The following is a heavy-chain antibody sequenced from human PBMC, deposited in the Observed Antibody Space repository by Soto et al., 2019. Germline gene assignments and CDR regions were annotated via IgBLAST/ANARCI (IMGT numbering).Heavy chain of an antibody. CDR2: MSGSGDTI. V-gene: IGHV3-11*01. CDR1: GFTFKYYS. CDR3: ARHYTYCTNGMCYFDY. D-gene: IGHD2-8*01. Sequence: GGSLRLSCGVCGFTFKYYSMTWIRQGAGRGLEWVSYMSGSGDTIYYADSVKGRFTISRDNARNSLYLQMTSLRVEDKAVYYCARHYTYCTNGMCYFDYWGQGTLVTVS. J-gene: IGHJ4*02.